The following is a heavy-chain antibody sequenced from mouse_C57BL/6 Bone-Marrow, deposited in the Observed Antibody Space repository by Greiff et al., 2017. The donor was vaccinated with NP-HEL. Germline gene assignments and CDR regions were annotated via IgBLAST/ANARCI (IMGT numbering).Heavy chain of an antibody. CDR1: GYTFTDYY. J-gene: IGHJ4*01. CDR2: INPNNGGT. V-gene: IGHV1-26*01. D-gene: IGHD2-4*01. CDR3: ARATYYDYDGAMDY. Sequence: VQLQQSGPELVKPGASVKISCKASGYTFTDYYMNWVKQSHGKSLEWIGDINPNNGGTSYNQKFKGKATLTVDKSFSTAYMELRSLTSEDSAVYYCARATYYDYDGAMDYWGQGTSVTVSS.